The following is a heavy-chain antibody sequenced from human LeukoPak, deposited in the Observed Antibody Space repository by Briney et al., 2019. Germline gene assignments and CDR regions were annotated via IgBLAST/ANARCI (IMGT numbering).Heavy chain of an antibody. CDR2: IYPGDSDT. J-gene: IGHJ4*02. D-gene: IGHD1-26*01. CDR3: ARHYSGSERRFDY. Sequence: GESLRISCKGSGYSFSNYWIGWVRQMHGRGLEWMGIIYPGDSDTRYSPSFQGQVTISADKSISTTYLQWSSLKASDTAMYYCARHYSGSERRFDYWGQGTLVTVSS. V-gene: IGHV5-51*01. CDR1: GYSFSNYW.